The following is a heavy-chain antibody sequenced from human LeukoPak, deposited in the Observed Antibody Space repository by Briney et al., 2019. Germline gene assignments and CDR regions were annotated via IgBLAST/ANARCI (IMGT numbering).Heavy chain of an antibody. CDR3: AKDLLWFGETQYYFDY. CDR2: VRYDGSNK. D-gene: IGHD3-10*01. Sequence: GGSLRLSCAASGFTFSSYGMHWVRQAPGKGLEWVAFVRYDGSNKYYADSVKGRFTISRDNSKNTLYLQMNSLRAEDTAVYYCAKDLLWFGETQYYFDYWGQGTLVTVSS. CDR1: GFTFSSYG. V-gene: IGHV3-30*02. J-gene: IGHJ4*02.